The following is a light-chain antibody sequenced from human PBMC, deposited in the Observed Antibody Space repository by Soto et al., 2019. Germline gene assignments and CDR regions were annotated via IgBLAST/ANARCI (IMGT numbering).Light chain of an antibody. J-gene: IGKJ1*01. CDR1: QSLSGW. V-gene: IGKV1-5*01. Sequence: DIQMTQSPATLSASVGDRVTITCRASQSLSGWLAWYQQKPGKAPKLLIYDASSLESGVPSRFSGSGSGTEFAPAISSLQPDDLATYYCQQYNSYPWTFGQGTKVAIK. CDR3: QQYNSYPWT. CDR2: DAS.